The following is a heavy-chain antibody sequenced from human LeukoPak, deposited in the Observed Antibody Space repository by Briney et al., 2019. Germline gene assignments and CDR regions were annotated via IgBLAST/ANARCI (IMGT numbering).Heavy chain of an antibody. J-gene: IGHJ4*02. D-gene: IGHD1-14*01. Sequence: GGSLRLSGAASGFTFSSYSMNWVRQAPGKGLEWVSSISSSSSYIYYADSVKGRFTISRDNAKDSLYLQMNSLRAEDTAVYYCARDSGIVSANYWGQGTLVTVSS. CDR1: GFTFSSYS. CDR3: ARDSGIVSANY. V-gene: IGHV3-21*01. CDR2: ISSSSSYI.